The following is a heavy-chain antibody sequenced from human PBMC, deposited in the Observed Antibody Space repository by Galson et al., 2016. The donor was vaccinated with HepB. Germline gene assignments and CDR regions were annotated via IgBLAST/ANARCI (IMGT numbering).Heavy chain of an antibody. Sequence: SETLSLTCTVTGGSINSDYWGWIRQPPGKGLEWIGSVYYSGSTYYNPSLKSRVTISVDTSKNQFSLKLSSVTAADTAVYYCARDGRLGEKGLYDFWGQGTLVTVSS. V-gene: IGHV4-39*07. D-gene: IGHD3-10*01. CDR3: ARDGRLGEKGLYDF. J-gene: IGHJ4*02. CDR1: GGSINSDY. CDR2: VYYSGST.